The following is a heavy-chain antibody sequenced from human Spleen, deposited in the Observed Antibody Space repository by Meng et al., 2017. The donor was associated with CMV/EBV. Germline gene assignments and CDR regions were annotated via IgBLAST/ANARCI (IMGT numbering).Heavy chain of an antibody. D-gene: IGHD2-2*02. V-gene: IGHV1-18*01. CDR2: ISAYNGNT. CDR1: GCTFTNYG. J-gene: IGHJ6*02. CDR3: ARDRVPCRSSSCFTSYYYLNYGMDV. Sequence: ASVKVSCKASGCTFTNYGISWVRQAPGQGLEWMGWISAYNGNTKYAQKVQGRVTMTTDTSTTTAYMELRSLRSDDTAFYYCARDRVPCRSSSCFTSYYYLNYGMDVWGQGTTVTVSS.